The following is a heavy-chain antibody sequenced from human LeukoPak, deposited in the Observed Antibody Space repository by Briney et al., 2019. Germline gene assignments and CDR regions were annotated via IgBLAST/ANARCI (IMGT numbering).Heavy chain of an antibody. CDR1: GGSFSGYY. CDR3: ARGLGRWFGEFRDGAGNWFDP. D-gene: IGHD3-10*01. J-gene: IGHJ5*02. V-gene: IGHV4-34*01. CDR2: INHSGST. Sequence: SETLSLTCAVYGGSFSGYYWSWIRQPPGKGLEWIGEINHSGSTNYNPSLKSRVTISVDTSKNQFSLKLSSVTAADTAVYYCARGLGRWFGEFRDGAGNWFDPWGQGTLVTVSS.